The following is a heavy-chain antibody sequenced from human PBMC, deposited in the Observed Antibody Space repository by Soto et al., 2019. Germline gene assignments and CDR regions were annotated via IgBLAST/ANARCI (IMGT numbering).Heavy chain of an antibody. D-gene: IGHD3-10*01. CDR2: IIPIFGTA. CDR3: ARVQVLWFGEDTIYYFDY. J-gene: IGHJ4*02. Sequence: QVQLVQSGAEVKKPGSSVKVSCKASGGTFSSYAISWVRQAPGQGLEWMGGIIPIFGTANYAQKFQGRVTITADESTSTAYMELSSLRSEDTAVYYCARVQVLWFGEDTIYYFDYWGQGTLVTVSS. V-gene: IGHV1-69*12. CDR1: GGTFSSYA.